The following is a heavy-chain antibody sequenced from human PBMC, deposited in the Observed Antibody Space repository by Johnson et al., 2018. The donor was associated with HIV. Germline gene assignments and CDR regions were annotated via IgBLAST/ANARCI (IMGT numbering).Heavy chain of an antibody. J-gene: IGHJ3*02. Sequence: VQLVESGGGVVRPGGSLRLSCAGSGFIFDDYGMNWVRQVPGKGLEWVSGINWTGGSTGYADSVKGRFTISRDNAKKSLYLQMNRLRAEDTALYFCAKARVLYSSDVDALDIWGQGTMVTVSA. CDR1: GFIFDDYG. CDR3: AKARVLYSSDVDALDI. V-gene: IGHV3-20*04. CDR2: INWTGGST. D-gene: IGHD6-19*01.